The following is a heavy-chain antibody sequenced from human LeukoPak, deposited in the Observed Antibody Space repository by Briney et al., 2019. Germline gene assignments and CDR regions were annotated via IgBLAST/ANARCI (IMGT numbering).Heavy chain of an antibody. J-gene: IGHJ4*02. CDR3: ARHLRGEQQLSGFDY. CDR1: GGSFSGYY. Sequence: SETLSLTCAVYGGSFSGYYWSWIRQPPGKGLEWIGEINHSGSTNYNPSLKSRVTISVDTSKNQFSLKLSSVTAADTAVYYCARHLRGEQQLSGFDYWGQGTPVTVSS. CDR2: INHSGST. D-gene: IGHD6-13*01. V-gene: IGHV4-34*01.